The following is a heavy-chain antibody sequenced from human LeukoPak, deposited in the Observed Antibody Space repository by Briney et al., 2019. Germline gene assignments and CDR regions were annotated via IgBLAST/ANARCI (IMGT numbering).Heavy chain of an antibody. CDR1: GFTFSSYS. CDR2: ISSSSSYI. V-gene: IGHV3-21*01. D-gene: IGHD6-13*01. Sequence: PGGSLRLSCAASGFTFSSYSMNWVCQAPGKGLEWVSSISSSSSYIYYADSVKGRFTISRDNAKNSLYLQMNSLRAEDTAVYYCARPPYSSSWYGDYWGQGTLVTVSS. CDR3: ARPPYSSSWYGDY. J-gene: IGHJ4*02.